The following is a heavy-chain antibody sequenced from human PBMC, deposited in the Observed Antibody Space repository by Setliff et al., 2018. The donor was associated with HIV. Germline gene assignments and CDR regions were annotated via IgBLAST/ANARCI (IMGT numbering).Heavy chain of an antibody. V-gene: IGHV4-59*11. Sequence: PSETLSLTCTVSGGSISDHDWSWIRQPPGKELEWIGTIYHSGRTTYNPSLKSRVTISVDTSKKQFSRKRSFVTAADTAVYYCARSVGYCSVGSCYPSSHWFDPWGQGTLVTV. J-gene: IGHJ5*02. CDR3: ARSVGYCSVGSCYPSSHWFDP. D-gene: IGHD2-15*01. CDR2: IYHSGRT. CDR1: GGSISDHD.